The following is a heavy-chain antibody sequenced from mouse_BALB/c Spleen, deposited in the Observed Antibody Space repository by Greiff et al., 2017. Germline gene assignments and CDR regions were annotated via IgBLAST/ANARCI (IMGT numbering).Heavy chain of an antibody. CDR2: IDPSDSYT. D-gene: IGHD2-14*01. V-gene: IGHV1S126*01. CDR1: GYTFTSYW. J-gene: IGHJ2*01. Sequence: QVQLQQSGAELVRPGTSVKISCKASGYTFTSYWMNWVKQRPGQGLEWIGEIDPSDSYTNNNQKFKDKATLTVDKSSSTAYMQLSSLTSEDSAVYYCARGYRSYYFDYWGQGTTLTVSS. CDR3: ARGYRSYYFDY.